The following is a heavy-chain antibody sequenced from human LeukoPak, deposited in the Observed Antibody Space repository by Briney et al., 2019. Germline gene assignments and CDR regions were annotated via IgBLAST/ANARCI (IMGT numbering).Heavy chain of an antibody. Sequence: SETLSLTCIVSGGSISSYYWSWIRQPAGKGLEWIGRIYTSGSTNYNPSPKSRVTMSVDTSKNQFSLKLSSVTAADTAVYYCARTIPRYYYDSSGYNYNWFDPWGQGTLVTVSS. CDR3: ARTIPRYYYDSSGYNYNWFDP. CDR2: IYTSGST. D-gene: IGHD3-22*01. V-gene: IGHV4-4*07. CDR1: GGSISSYY. J-gene: IGHJ5*02.